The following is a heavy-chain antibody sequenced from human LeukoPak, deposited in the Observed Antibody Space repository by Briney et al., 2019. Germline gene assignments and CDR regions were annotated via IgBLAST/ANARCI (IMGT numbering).Heavy chain of an antibody. J-gene: IGHJ4*02. Sequence: PGGSLRLSCAASGFTFSNYWLTWVRQTPGQGLEWVARIKPDGSEGYYVDSVKGRFTISRDNSKNTLYLQMNSLRAEDTAVYYCARAADYDILTGYYIGGLDYWGQGTLVTVSS. CDR1: GFTFSNYW. D-gene: IGHD3-9*01. CDR2: IKPDGSEG. V-gene: IGHV3-7*03. CDR3: ARAADYDILTGYYIGGLDY.